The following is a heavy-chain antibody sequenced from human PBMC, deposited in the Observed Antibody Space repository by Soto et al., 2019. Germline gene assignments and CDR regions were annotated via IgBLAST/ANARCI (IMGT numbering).Heavy chain of an antibody. CDR3: ARVVAVAGNPFDY. V-gene: IGHV1-3*01. D-gene: IGHD6-19*01. J-gene: IGHJ4*02. Sequence: ASVKVSCKASGYTFTSYAMHWVRQAPGQRLEWMGWINADNGNTNYAQKLQGRVTMTRDTSTSTAYMELRSLRSDDTAVYYCARVVAVAGNPFDYWGQGTLVTVSS. CDR1: GYTFTSYA. CDR2: INADNGNT.